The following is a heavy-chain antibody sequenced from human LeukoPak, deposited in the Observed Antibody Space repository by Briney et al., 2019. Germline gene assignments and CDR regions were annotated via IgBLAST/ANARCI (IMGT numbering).Heavy chain of an antibody. CDR1: GFSFSVYW. J-gene: IGHJ6*03. CDR2: IKTDGSIT. Sequence: GGSLRLSCAASGFSFSVYWMHWVRQAPGKGPVWVSRIKTDGSITDYADFVKGRFTISRDNAKNTLYLQMNSLRAEDTAVYYCAKVQSAHYYYYYMDVWGKGTTVTISS. CDR3: AKVQSAHYYYYYMDV. V-gene: IGHV3-74*01.